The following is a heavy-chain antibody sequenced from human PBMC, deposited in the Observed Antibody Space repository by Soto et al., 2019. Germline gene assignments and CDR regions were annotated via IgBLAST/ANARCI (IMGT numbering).Heavy chain of an antibody. V-gene: IGHV3-23*01. D-gene: IGHD3-22*01. Sequence: GGSLRLSCAASGFVFSSYAMSWVRQAPGKGLEWVSTISGSGGNTYYADSVKGRFTISRDNSKNTLYLQMNSLRAEDTALYYCAKDPRVHYYDSSGYYYFHDAFDIWGQGTMVTVSS. CDR3: AKDPRVHYYDSSGYYYFHDAFDI. CDR2: ISGSGGNT. CDR1: GFVFSSYA. J-gene: IGHJ3*02.